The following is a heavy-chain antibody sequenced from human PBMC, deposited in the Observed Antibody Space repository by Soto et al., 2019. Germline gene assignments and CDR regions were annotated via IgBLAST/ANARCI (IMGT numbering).Heavy chain of an antibody. D-gene: IGHD2-2*01. V-gene: IGHV3-11*06. Sequence: VGSLRLSCAASGFTFSDYYMSWIRQAPGKGLEWVSYISSSSSYTNYADSVKGRFTISGDNAKNSLYLQMNSLRAEDTAVYYCARERSGYCSSTSCYHYAFDIWGQGTMVTVSS. CDR3: ARERSGYCSSTSCYHYAFDI. J-gene: IGHJ3*02. CDR2: ISSSSSYT. CDR1: GFTFSDYY.